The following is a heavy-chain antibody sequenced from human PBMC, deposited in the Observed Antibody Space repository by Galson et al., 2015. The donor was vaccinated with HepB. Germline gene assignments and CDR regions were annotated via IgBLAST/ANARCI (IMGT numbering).Heavy chain of an antibody. J-gene: IGHJ4*02. D-gene: IGHD4-17*01. Sequence: SVKVSCKVSGYTLTKLSIHWVRQAPGKGLEWMGGFDPEDGETIYAQKFQGRVTMTDDTSTDTAYMELGSLRSEDTAAYYCATGPGDYGDYARVWGQGTLVTVSS. V-gene: IGHV1-24*01. CDR1: GYTLTKLS. CDR2: FDPEDGET. CDR3: ATGPGDYGDYARV.